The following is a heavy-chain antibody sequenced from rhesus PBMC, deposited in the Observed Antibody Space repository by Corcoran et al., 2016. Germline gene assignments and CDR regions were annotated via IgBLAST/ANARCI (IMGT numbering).Heavy chain of an antibody. CDR1: GFSISTSGTG. Sequence: QVTLKESGPALVKPTQTLTLTCTFSGFSISTSGTGVGWIRQPPGKALEWLASIYWNDSKYYSTSLKSRLTISKDTSKNQVVLTMTNMDPVDTATYYCARVNMWAYSGSGSYFDYWGQGVLVTVSS. CDR2: IYWNDSK. J-gene: IGHJ4*01. D-gene: IGHD6-25*01. CDR3: ARVNMWAYSGSGSYFDY. V-gene: IGHV2-95*01.